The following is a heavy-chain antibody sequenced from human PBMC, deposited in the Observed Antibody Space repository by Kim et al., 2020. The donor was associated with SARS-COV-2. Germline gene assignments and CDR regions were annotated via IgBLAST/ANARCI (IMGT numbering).Heavy chain of an antibody. D-gene: IGHD2-21*01. J-gene: IGHJ1*01. Sequence: SVKVSCKASGGTFSSYAISWVRQAPGQGLQWMGGIIPIFGTANYAQKFQGRVTITADESTSTAYMELSSLRSEDTAVYYCAREADSYYLGYFQHWGQGTLVTVSS. CDR2: IIPIFGTA. V-gene: IGHV1-69*13. CDR3: AREADSYYLGYFQH. CDR1: GGTFSSYA.